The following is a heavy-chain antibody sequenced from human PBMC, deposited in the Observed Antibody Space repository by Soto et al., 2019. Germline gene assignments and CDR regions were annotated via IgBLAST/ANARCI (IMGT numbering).Heavy chain of an antibody. Sequence: ASVKVSCKASGYSLTGYYMHWVRQAPGQGLEWMGITNPRDGSTNYAQKFQGRVTMTSDTSTSTVYMEMSGLRSDDTAMYYCARSYVTSRPIDFWGQGTLVTVSS. V-gene: IGHV1-46*01. CDR2: TNPRDGST. J-gene: IGHJ4*02. CDR3: ARSYVTSRPIDF. D-gene: IGHD3-10*02. CDR1: GYSLTGYY.